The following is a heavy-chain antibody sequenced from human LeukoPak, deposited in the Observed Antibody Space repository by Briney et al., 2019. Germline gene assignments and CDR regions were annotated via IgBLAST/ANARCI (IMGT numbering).Heavy chain of an antibody. J-gene: IGHJ5*01. Sequence: PSQTLSLTCTVSGGSISSGSYYWSWIRQPAGKGLEWIGRIYTSGSTNYNPSLKSRVTISVDKSKNQFSLKLSSVTAADTAVYYCARDGGGFDNPFDFWGQGTLVTVSA. D-gene: IGHD2-15*01. CDR3: ARDGGGFDNPFDF. V-gene: IGHV4-61*02. CDR1: GGSISSGSYY. CDR2: IYTSGST.